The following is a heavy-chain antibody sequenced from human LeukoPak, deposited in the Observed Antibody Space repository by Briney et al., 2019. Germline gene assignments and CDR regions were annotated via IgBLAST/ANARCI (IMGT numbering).Heavy chain of an antibody. CDR1: GGSVSSGGFS. D-gene: IGHD4-17*01. CDR3: ASTNDSGDYVGA. V-gene: IGHV4-30-2*01. J-gene: IGHJ5*02. CDR2: MYHGGST. Sequence: PSETLSLTCAVAGGSVSSGGFSWSWIRQPPGKGLEWIGYMYHGGSTYYNPSLESRVTISVDTSKNQFSLKLTSVTAADTAVYYCASTNDSGDYVGAWGQGTLVTVSS.